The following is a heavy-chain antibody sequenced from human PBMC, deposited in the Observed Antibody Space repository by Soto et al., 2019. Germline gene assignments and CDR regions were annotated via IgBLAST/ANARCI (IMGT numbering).Heavy chain of an antibody. V-gene: IGHV1-8*01. J-gene: IGHJ6*02. CDR1: GYTFTSYD. CDR2: MNPNSGNT. CDR3: AKTIVVNYYYYGMDV. Sequence: SVKVYCKASGYTFTSYDINWLRQATGQGLEWMGWMNPNSGNTGYAQKFQGRVTMTRNTSISTAYMELSSLRSEDTAVYYCAKTIVVNYYYYGMDVWGQGTTVTVSS. D-gene: IGHD3-22*01.